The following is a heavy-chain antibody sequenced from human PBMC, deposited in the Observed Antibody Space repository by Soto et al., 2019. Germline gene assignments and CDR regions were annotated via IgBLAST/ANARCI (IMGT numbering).Heavy chain of an antibody. J-gene: IGHJ4*02. V-gene: IGHV4-39*01. CDR1: GGSISSSSYY. CDR3: ARTAYCSGGSCYERTIDY. D-gene: IGHD2-15*01. CDR2: IYYSGST. Sequence: QLQLQESGPGLVKPSETLSLTCTVSGGSISSSSYYWGWIRQPPGKGLEWIGSIYYSGSTSYNPSLKSRVTISVDTSKNQFSLKLSSVTAADTAVYYCARTAYCSGGSCYERTIDYWGQGTLVTVSS.